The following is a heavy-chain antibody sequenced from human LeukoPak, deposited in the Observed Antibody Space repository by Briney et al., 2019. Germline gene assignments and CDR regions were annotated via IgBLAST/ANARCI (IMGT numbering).Heavy chain of an antibody. Sequence: RSLRLSPAASGFTLSNYDMNSVPPAPDKWPQRAAVISYAKSNKYYADSVNGRFTISRDNSKNTLFLQMNSLRAEDTDVYYCANIPEEVVAATGTGHFDYWGQGTLVTVSS. CDR1: GFTLSNYD. V-gene: IGHV3-30*18. CDR2: ISYAKSNK. CDR3: ANIPEEVVAATGTGHFDY. J-gene: IGHJ4*02. D-gene: IGHD2-15*01.